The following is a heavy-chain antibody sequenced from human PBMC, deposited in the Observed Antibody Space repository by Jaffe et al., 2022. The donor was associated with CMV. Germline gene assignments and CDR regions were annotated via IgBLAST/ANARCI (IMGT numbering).Heavy chain of an antibody. D-gene: IGHD6-19*01. J-gene: IGHJ6*02. CDR1: GFTFSSYA. CDR2: ISGSGGST. Sequence: EVQLLESGGGLVQPGGSLRLSCAASGFTFSSYAMSWVRQAPGKGLEWVSAISGSGGSTYYADSVKGRFTISRDNSKNTLYLQMNSLRAEDTAVYYCALGGGWNPLYYYGMDVWGQGTTVTVSS. CDR3: ALGGGWNPLYYYGMDV. V-gene: IGHV3-23*01.